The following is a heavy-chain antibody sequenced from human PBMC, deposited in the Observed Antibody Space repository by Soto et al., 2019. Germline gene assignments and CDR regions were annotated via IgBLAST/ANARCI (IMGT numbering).Heavy chain of an antibody. Sequence: QLQLQESGPGLVKPSETLSLTCTVSGGFISSSSYYWGWIRQPPGKGLEWIGSIYYSGSTYYNPSLKSRVTISVDTSKNQFSLKLSSVTAADTAVYYCARQTYCSSTSCYPNWFDPWGQGTLVTVSS. V-gene: IGHV4-39*01. D-gene: IGHD2-2*01. CDR3: ARQTYCSSTSCYPNWFDP. J-gene: IGHJ5*02. CDR2: IYYSGST. CDR1: GGFISSSSYY.